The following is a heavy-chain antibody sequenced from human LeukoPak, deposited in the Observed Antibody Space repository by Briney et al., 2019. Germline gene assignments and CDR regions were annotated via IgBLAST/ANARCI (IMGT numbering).Heavy chain of an antibody. J-gene: IGHJ4*02. CDR1: GFTFRSYE. CDR3: ATTPPDTAMVIHYFDY. V-gene: IGHV3-48*03. D-gene: IGHD5-18*01. CDR2: ISSSGSTI. Sequence: GGSLRLSCAASGFTFRSYEMNWVRQAPGKGLEWVSYISSSGSTIYYADSVKGRFTISRDNAKNSLYLQMNSLRAEDTAVYYCATTPPDTAMVIHYFDYWGQGTLVTVSS.